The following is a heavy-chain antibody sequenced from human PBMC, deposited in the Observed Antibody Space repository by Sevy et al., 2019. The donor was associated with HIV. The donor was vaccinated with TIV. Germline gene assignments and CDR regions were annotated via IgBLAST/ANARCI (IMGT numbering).Heavy chain of an antibody. Sequence: LETLSLTCSVSGGSITSKNYFWAWIRQSPGKGLEWIGSIYHSGSTYHSPSLQSRVGISVDTSRRHFSLKLSSVTATDTAVYYCARHSFKHGYRPHYFDYWSQGTLVTVSS. CDR1: GGSITSKNYF. D-gene: IGHD5-18*01. V-gene: IGHV4-39*01. CDR2: IYHSGST. CDR3: ARHSFKHGYRPHYFDY. J-gene: IGHJ4*02.